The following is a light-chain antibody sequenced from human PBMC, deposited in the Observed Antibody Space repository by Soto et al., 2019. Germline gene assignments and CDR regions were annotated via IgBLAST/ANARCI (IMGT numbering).Light chain of an antibody. CDR1: QGISSY. CDR2: AAS. Sequence: TLPPASLDLSFTYRCTITSRASQGISSYLGWYQQKPGKAPTLLIYAASTLQSGVPSRFSGSGFGTDFTLTISGLQAEDFASCYCQQLRSNPSIFGGGTKVEIK. J-gene: IGKJ4*01. V-gene: IGKV1-9*01. CDR3: QQLRSNPSI.